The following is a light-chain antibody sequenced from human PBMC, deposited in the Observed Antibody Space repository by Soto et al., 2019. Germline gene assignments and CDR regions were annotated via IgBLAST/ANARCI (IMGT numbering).Light chain of an antibody. CDR1: SSDVGGYNY. V-gene: IGLV2-8*01. Sequence: QSALTQPPSASGSPGQSVTISCTGTSSDVGGYNYVSWYQQHPGKAPKLMIYEVSKLPSGVPDRFSGSKSGNTASLTVSGLQAEDEADYYCSSYTRSNNFVVFGGGTKVTVL. CDR2: EVS. J-gene: IGLJ2*01. CDR3: SSYTRSNNFVV.